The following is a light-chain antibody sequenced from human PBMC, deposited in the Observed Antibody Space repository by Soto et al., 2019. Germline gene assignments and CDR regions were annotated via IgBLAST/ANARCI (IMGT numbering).Light chain of an antibody. J-gene: IGKJ1*01. CDR3: QKLERT. Sequence: DIQMTQSPSSLSASVGDRVTITCRASQGISNYLAWYQQKPGKVPKLLIYAASTLQSGVPSRFSGSGSGTDFTLTISSLQPEDVATYYFQKLERTFGQGTKVEIK. CDR1: QGISNY. CDR2: AAS. V-gene: IGKV1-27*01.